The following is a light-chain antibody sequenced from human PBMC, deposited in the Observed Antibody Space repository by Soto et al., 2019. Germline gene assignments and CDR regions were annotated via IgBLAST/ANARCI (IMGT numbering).Light chain of an antibody. J-gene: IGLJ2*01. Sequence: QSVLTQPPSASGTPGQRVTISCSGSSSNIGSNTVNWYHQLPGTAPKLLIYSNNQRPSGVPDRFSGSKSGTSASLAISGLQSEDEADYYRAAWDDSLNGRVFGGGTKLTVL. CDR2: SNN. V-gene: IGLV1-44*01. CDR3: AAWDDSLNGRV. CDR1: SSNIGSNT.